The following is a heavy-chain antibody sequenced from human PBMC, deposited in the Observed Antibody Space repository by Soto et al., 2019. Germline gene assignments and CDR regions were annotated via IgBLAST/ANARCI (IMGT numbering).Heavy chain of an antibody. CDR2: MSGSGDNT. CDR1: GFTFSTYG. CDR3: ARGGLGRSGSWLENWFDL. D-gene: IGHD6-13*01. Sequence: EVQLLESGGGLVQPGGSLRLSCAASGFTFSTYGMSWVRQAPGKGLEWVSVMSGSGDNTYYADSVKGRFTMSRDTSKNTLYLQMNSLRAEDTAIYYCARGGLGRSGSWLENWFDLWGQGTLVTVSS. V-gene: IGHV3-23*01. J-gene: IGHJ5*02.